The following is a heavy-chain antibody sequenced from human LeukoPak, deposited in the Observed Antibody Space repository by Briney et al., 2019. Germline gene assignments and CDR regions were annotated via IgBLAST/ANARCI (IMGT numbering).Heavy chain of an antibody. Sequence: GGSLRLSCAASGFTVSSNYMSWVRQAPGKGLEWVSAISGSGGSTYYADSVKGRFTISRDNSKNTLYLQMNSLRAEDTAVYYCAKFEGDFWSGYYTGYYYYYMDVWGKGTTVTVSS. CDR2: ISGSGGST. J-gene: IGHJ6*03. CDR1: GFTVSSNY. CDR3: AKFEGDFWSGYYTGYYYYYMDV. D-gene: IGHD3-3*01. V-gene: IGHV3-23*01.